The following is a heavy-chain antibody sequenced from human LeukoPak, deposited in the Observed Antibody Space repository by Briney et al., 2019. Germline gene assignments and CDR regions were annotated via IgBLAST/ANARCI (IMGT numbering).Heavy chain of an antibody. CDR3: AGDGGPGWEPHLGFDY. D-gene: IGHD1-26*01. J-gene: IGHJ4*02. V-gene: IGHV3-21*01. CDR1: GFTFSSYS. CDR2: ISSSSSYI. Sequence: GGSLRLSCAASGFTFSSYSMNWVRQAPGKGLEWVSSISSSSSYIYYADSVKGRFTISRDNAKNSLYLQMNSLRAEDTAVYYCAGDGGPGWEPHLGFDYWGQGTLVTVSS.